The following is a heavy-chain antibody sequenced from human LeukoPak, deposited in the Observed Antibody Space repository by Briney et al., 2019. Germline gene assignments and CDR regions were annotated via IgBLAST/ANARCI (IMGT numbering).Heavy chain of an antibody. J-gene: IGHJ3*02. CDR2: IYHSGST. CDR3: ASRLLWGFFDI. Sequence: SETLSLTCAVSGYSISSGYYWGWLRQPPGKGLEWIGSIYHSGSTYYNPSLKSRVTISVDTSKNQFSLKLSSVTAADTAVYYCASRLLWGFFDIWGQGTMVTVSS. D-gene: IGHD3-10*01. CDR1: GYSISSGYY. V-gene: IGHV4-38-2*01.